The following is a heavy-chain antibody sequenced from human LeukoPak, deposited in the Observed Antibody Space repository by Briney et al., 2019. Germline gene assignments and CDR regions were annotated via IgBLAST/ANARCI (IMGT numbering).Heavy chain of an antibody. CDR1: GGSISSYY. CDR2: INYSGGT. V-gene: IGHV4-59*01. D-gene: IGHD6-6*01. CDR3: AKDGVGWGSSLGFDP. J-gene: IGHJ5*02. Sequence: SETLSLTCTVYGGSISSYYWRWIRQPPGKGLEWIGYINYSGGTNYNPSLKSRVTISLDTSKNQFSLKLSSVTAADTAVYYCAKDGVGWGSSLGFDPWGQGTLVTVSS.